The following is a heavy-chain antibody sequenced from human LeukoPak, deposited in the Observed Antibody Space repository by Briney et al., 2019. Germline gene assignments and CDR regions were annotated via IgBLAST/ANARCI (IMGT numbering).Heavy chain of an antibody. CDR1: GGSISSYY. CDR3: AREYYYGSGSFFDY. D-gene: IGHD3-10*01. CDR2: IYYSGST. J-gene: IGHJ4*02. V-gene: IGHV4-59*12. Sequence: SETLSLTCTVSGGSISSYYWSWIRQPPGKGLEWIGYIYYSGSTNYNPSLKSRVTISVDTSKNQFSLKLSSVTAADTAVYYCAREYYYGSGSFFDYWGQGTLVTVSS.